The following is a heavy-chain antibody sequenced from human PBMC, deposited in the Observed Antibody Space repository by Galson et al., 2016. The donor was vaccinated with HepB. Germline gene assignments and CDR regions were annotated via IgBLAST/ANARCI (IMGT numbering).Heavy chain of an antibody. CDR3: SRVRCRNGACHSWRTMHSFDV. D-gene: IGHD2-8*01. Sequence: TLSLTCVVSGDSISNGGFAWSWIRQPRGKGPEWVGYIHHSGLTYYNPSLKSRVTLSVDRYKNQFSLKLTSMTAADAAVYYCSRVRCRNGACHSWRTMHSFDVWGQGTIVTVS. V-gene: IGHV4-30-2*01. J-gene: IGHJ3*01. CDR1: GDSISNGGFA. CDR2: IHHSGLT.